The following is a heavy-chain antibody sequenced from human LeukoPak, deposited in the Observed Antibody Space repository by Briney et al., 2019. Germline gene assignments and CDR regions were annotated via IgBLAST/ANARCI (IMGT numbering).Heavy chain of an antibody. J-gene: IGHJ5*02. CDR3: ARDPTGRSGGSCYSDWFDP. D-gene: IGHD2-15*01. Sequence: GASVKVSCKASGYTFTSYYMHWVRQAPGQGLEWMGIINPSGGSTSYAQKFQGRVTMTRDTSTSTVYMELSSLRSEDTAVYYCARDPTGRSGGSCYSDWFDPWGQGTLVTVSS. V-gene: IGHV1-46*01. CDR2: INPSGGST. CDR1: GYTFTSYY.